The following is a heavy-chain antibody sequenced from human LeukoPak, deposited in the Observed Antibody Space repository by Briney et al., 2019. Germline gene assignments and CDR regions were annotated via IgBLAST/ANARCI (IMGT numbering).Heavy chain of an antibody. CDR1: GGSISTSGYY. D-gene: IGHD3-10*01. V-gene: IGHV4-34*01. J-gene: IGHJ5*02. Sequence: SETLSLTRTVSGGSISTSGYYWSWIRQPPGKGLEWIGEINHSGSTNYNPSLKSRVTISVDTSKNQFSLKLSSVTAADTAVYYCARGANPLLWFGSKNWFDPWGQGTLVTVSS. CDR2: INHSGST. CDR3: ARGANPLLWFGSKNWFDP.